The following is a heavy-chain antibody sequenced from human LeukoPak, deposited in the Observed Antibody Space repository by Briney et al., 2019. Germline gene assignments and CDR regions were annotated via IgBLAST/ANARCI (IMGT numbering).Heavy chain of an antibody. CDR3: ASLEMATISFDY. Sequence: VASVKVSCKASGGTFSSYAISWVRQAPGQGLEWVGGIIPIFGTANYAQRFQGRVTITADESTSTAYMELSSLRSEDTAVYYCASLEMATISFDYWGQGTLVTVSS. J-gene: IGHJ4*02. D-gene: IGHD5-24*01. CDR2: IIPIFGTA. CDR1: GGTFSSYA. V-gene: IGHV1-69*13.